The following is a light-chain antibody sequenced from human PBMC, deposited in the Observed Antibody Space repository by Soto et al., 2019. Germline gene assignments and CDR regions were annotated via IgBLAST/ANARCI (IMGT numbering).Light chain of an antibody. J-gene: IGLJ3*02. V-gene: IGLV1-51*01. Sequence: QSVLTQPPSVSAAPGQKVTISCSGGSSNIGANYVSWYQQLPGAAPKLLIYDSNKRPSEIPDRFSASKSDTSATLGITGLQTGDEAEYCCATWDSSLSAMVFGGGTKLTVL. CDR1: SSNIGANY. CDR2: DSN. CDR3: ATWDSSLSAMV.